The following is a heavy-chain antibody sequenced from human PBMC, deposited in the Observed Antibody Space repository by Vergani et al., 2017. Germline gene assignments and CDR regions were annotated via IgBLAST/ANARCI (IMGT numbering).Heavy chain of an antibody. CDR1: GGSISSYY. D-gene: IGHD3-22*01. V-gene: IGHV4-59*01. CDR2: IYYSGST. J-gene: IGHJ4*02. Sequence: QVQLQESGPGLVTPSETLSLTCTVSGGSISSYYWRWIRQPPGKGLEWIGYIYYSGSTNYNPSLQSRVTISLDTSKNQFSLKLSSVTAADTAVYYCARGGGYYDSSGIFDYWGQGTLVTVSS. CDR3: ARGGGYYDSSGIFDY.